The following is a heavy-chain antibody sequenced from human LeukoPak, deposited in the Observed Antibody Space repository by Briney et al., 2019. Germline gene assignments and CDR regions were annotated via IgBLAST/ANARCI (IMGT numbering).Heavy chain of an antibody. D-gene: IGHD3-16*02. CDR3: ARLTYDYVWGSYRYGPLDF. CDR2: IYYSGST. Sequence: SETLSLTCTVSGGSISSYYWSWIRQPPGKGLEWIGYIYYSGSTNYNPSLKSRVTISVDTSKNQFSLKLSSVTAADTAVYYCARLTYDYVWGSYRYGPLDFWGQGIMVTVSS. CDR1: GGSISSYY. J-gene: IGHJ3*01. V-gene: IGHV4-59*01.